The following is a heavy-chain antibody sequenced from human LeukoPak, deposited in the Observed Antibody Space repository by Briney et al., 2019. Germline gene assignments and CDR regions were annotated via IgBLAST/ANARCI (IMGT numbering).Heavy chain of an antibody. Sequence: TLSLTCTVSGDSISINYNWGWIRQPPGKGLEWIGSVFYSGATYYSPSLKSRVTISVDTSKNQFSLKLSSMTAADTAVYYCVRHRQWLLFPDYWGQGTLVTVSS. V-gene: IGHV4-39*01. D-gene: IGHD6-19*01. CDR2: VFYSGAT. CDR3: VRHRQWLLFPDY. J-gene: IGHJ4*02. CDR1: GDSISINYN.